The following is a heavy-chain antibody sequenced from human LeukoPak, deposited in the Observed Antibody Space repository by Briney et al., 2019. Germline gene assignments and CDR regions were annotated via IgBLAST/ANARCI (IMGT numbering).Heavy chain of an antibody. CDR2: ISYSGST. Sequence: PSETLSLTCTVSGGSINRYYWSWIRQPPGKGLEWIGYISYSGSTNYNPSLKNRVTISVDTSKNQFSLKLSSVTAVDTAVYYCAREYYYDSSGFYYYYYMDVWGKGTTVSVSS. D-gene: IGHD3-22*01. CDR1: GGSINRYY. CDR3: AREYYYDSSGFYYYYYMDV. J-gene: IGHJ6*03. V-gene: IGHV4-59*01.